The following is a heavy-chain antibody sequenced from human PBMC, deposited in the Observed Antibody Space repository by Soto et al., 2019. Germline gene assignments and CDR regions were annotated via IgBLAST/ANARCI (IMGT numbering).Heavy chain of an antibody. D-gene: IGHD1-1*01. CDR1: GGSFSGYQ. J-gene: IGHJ5*02. CDR2: INHSGTT. V-gene: IGHV4-34*01. CDR3: ARGWRFDP. Sequence: QVQLQQWGAGLLKPSETLSLTCGVYGGSFSGYQWNWIRQSPGQGLEWIGEINHSGTTKYNPSLESRINLSVDTSNKQFSLKMFSVTAADTAIYYCARGWRFDPWGQGTQVTVSS.